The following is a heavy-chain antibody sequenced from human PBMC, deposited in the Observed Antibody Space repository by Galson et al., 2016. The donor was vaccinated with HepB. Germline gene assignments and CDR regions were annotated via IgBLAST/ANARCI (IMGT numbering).Heavy chain of an antibody. CDR3: ARTRANNYYYYGMDV. V-gene: IGHV3-30*03. J-gene: IGHJ6*02. CDR1: GFIFSSYG. CDR2: ISTDAINK. Sequence: LRLSCAASGFIFSSYGMHWVRQAPGTGLEWVAVISTDAINKYYADSVRGRFTISRDDPKNTLYLQMNSLRPEDTAVYYCARTRANNYYYYGMDVWGQGTTVAVSS. D-gene: IGHD2-2*01.